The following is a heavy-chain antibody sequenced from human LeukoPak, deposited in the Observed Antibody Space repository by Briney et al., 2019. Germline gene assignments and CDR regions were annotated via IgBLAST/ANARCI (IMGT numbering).Heavy chain of an antibody. Sequence: GGSLGLSCAASGFTFSSYGMHWVRQAPGKGLEWVAFIRYDGSNKYYADSVKGRFTISRDNSKNTLYLQMNSLRAEDTAVYYCAKDLPITMIENDAFDIWGQGTMVTVSS. CDR1: GFTFSSYG. CDR2: IRYDGSNK. V-gene: IGHV3-30*02. D-gene: IGHD3-22*01. J-gene: IGHJ3*02. CDR3: AKDLPITMIENDAFDI.